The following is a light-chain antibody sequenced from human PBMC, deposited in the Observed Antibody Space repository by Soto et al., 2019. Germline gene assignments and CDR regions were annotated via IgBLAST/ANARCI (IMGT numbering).Light chain of an antibody. J-gene: IGKJ2*01. CDR3: QQYDSYSYT. V-gene: IGKV1-5*03. CDR1: QSINSW. CDR2: KAS. Sequence: DIQMTQSPSTLSASVGDRVTITCRASQSINSWLAWYQQKPGKAPKLLIYKASSLESGVPSRFSGSGSGTDFTITISSLQPDDFATYYCQQYDSYSYTFGQGTKVDIK.